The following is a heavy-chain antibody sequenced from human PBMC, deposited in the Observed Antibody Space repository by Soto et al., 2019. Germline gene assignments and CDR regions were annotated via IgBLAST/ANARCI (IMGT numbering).Heavy chain of an antibody. CDR2: IWHDGSNK. CDR3: AKDRTTVTTRRYYYYGMDV. V-gene: IGHV3-33*06. D-gene: IGHD4-17*01. CDR1: GFSCSNYG. Sequence: GGPLRLSCAASGFSCSNYGVHWVRQDPGKGLEWVAVIWHDGSNKYYADSVKGRFTISRDNSKNTLYLQMNSLRPEDTAVYYCAKDRTTVTTRRYYYYGMDVWGQGTMVTVSS. J-gene: IGHJ6*02.